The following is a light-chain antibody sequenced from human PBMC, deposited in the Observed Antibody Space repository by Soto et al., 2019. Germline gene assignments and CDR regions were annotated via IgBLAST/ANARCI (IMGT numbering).Light chain of an antibody. CDR3: QQRYNWPLT. J-gene: IGKJ3*01. V-gene: IGKV3-11*01. CDR1: QSVSSY. Sequence: EIVLTQSPATLSLSPGGRATLSCRASQSVSSYLAWYQQKPGQAPRLLIYDASNRATGISARFSGSGSGTDFTLTISSLEPEDFAVYYCQQRYNWPLTFGPGTKVDIK. CDR2: DAS.